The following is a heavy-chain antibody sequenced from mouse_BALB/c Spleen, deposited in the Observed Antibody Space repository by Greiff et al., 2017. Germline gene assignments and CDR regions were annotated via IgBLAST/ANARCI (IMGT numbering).Heavy chain of an antibody. D-gene: IGHD1-1*01. CDR2: IDPETGGT. CDR3: TRARYHYYFDY. Sequence: VQLQQSGAELVRPGASVTLSCKASGYTFTDYEMHWVKQTPVHGLEWIGAIDPETGGTAYNQKFKGKATLTADKSSSTAYMELRSLTSEDSAVYYCTRARYHYYFDYGGQGTTLTVSS. J-gene: IGHJ2*01. CDR1: GYTFTDYE. V-gene: IGHV1-15*01.